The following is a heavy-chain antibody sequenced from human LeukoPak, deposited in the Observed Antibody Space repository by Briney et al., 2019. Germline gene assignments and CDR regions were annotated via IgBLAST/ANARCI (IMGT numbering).Heavy chain of an antibody. CDR3: AKVFEI. CDR1: GGSISSDSYY. V-gene: IGHV4-61*02. CDR2: IYTSGTT. Sequence: SETLSLTCTVSGGSISSDSYYWSWIRQPAGKGLEWIGRIYTSGTTNYNPSLKSRVTISLDTSNNHFSLKLSSVTAADTAVYYCAKVFEIWGQGTMVTVSS. J-gene: IGHJ3*02.